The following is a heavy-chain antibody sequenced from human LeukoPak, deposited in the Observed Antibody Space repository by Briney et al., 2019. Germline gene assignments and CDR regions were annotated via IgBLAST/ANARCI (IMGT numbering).Heavy chain of an antibody. CDR1: GFTFSNYE. CDR2: ISSSGTTT. D-gene: IGHD4-11*01. CDR3: ARESTGRSIDY. J-gene: IGHJ4*02. Sequence: GGSLRLSCAASGFTFSNYEMNWVRQAPGKGLEWISYISSSGTTTHFADSVKGRFTISRGNAKNSLYLQMNSLRAEDTAVYYCARESTGRSIDYWGQGTLVTVSS. V-gene: IGHV3-48*03.